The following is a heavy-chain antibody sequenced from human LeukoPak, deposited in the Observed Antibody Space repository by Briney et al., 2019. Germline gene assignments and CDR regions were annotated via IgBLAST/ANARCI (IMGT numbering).Heavy chain of an antibody. CDR2: ISASGSNP. Sequence: GGSLRLSCAASGFTFSSYAMNWVRQAPGRGLEWVSGISASGSNPNYADSVKGRFTISRDNSKNTLYLQMDSLGAEDTAVYYCAKVDDGGGWRLSFDYWGQGTLVTVSS. V-gene: IGHV3-23*01. D-gene: IGHD6-19*01. CDR3: AKVDDGGGWRLSFDY. J-gene: IGHJ4*02. CDR1: GFTFSSYA.